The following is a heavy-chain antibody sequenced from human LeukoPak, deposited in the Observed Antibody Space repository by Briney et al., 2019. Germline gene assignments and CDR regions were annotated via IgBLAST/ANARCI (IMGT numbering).Heavy chain of an antibody. CDR2: ISAYNGNT. CDR3: ARDGSGIVVVPADRSRFDP. J-gene: IGHJ5*02. CDR1: GYTFTSCG. V-gene: IGHV1-18*01. Sequence: ASVKVSCKASGYTFTSCGISWVRQAPGQGLEWMGWISAYNGNTKYAQKLQGRVTMTTDTSTSTAYMELRSLRSDDTAVYYCARDGSGIVVVPADRSRFDPWGQGTLVTVSS. D-gene: IGHD2-2*01.